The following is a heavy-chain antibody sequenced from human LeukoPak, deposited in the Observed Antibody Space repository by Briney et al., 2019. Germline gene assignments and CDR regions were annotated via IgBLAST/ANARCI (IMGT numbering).Heavy chain of an antibody. D-gene: IGHD3-22*01. V-gene: IGHV3-23*01. CDR2: ISGSGGST. CDR1: GFTFSSYA. CDR3: AKKEDYYDSSGYYSSIDY. Sequence: PGGSLRLSCAASGFTFSSYAMSWVRQAPGKGLEWVSFISGSGGSTYYADSVKGRFTISRDNSQNTLYQQMNSLRAEDTAVYYCAKKEDYYDSSGYYSSIDYWGQGTLVTVSS. J-gene: IGHJ4*02.